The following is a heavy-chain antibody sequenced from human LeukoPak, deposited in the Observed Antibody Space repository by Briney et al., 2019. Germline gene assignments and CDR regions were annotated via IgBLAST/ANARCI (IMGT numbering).Heavy chain of an antibody. J-gene: IGHJ4*02. CDR2: MNPNSGNT. Sequence: GASVKVSCKASGYTFTSYDINWVRQATGQGLEWMGWMNPNSGNTGYAQKFQGRVTMTRSTSISTAYMELSSLRSEDTAVYYCARRSGHLYSGSYDYWDQGTLVTVSP. D-gene: IGHD1-26*01. V-gene: IGHV1-8*01. CDR1: GYTFTSYD. CDR3: ARRSGHLYSGSYDY.